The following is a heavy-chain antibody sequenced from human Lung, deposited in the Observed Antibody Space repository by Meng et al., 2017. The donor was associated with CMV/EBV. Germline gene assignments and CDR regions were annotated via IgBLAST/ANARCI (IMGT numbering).Heavy chain of an antibody. V-gene: IGHV3-21*01. CDR2: ISSTSRYI. CDR3: ARVRDIDDY. J-gene: IGHJ4*02. D-gene: IGHD2-15*01. CDR1: GFTFSSYS. Sequence: GESLKISCATSGFTFSSYSMNWVRQAPGKGLEWVSFISSTSRYIFYADSVKGRFTISRDNAKNSVYIQMNSLRAEDTAVYYCARVRDIDDYWGQGTLVTVSS.